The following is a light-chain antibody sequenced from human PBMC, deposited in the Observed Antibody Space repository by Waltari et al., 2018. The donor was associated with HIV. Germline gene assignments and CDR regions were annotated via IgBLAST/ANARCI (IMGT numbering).Light chain of an antibody. CDR1: QDISNY. V-gene: IGKV1-33*01. J-gene: IGKJ4*01. Sequence: DIVMTQSPSSLSASVGDRVTITCQASQDISNYLNWYQQKPGKAPKLLIYDASNLQTGVPSRFSGSGSGTDFTFTISSLQPEDIATYYCQQYDNLPPLTFGGGTKVEIK. CDR3: QQYDNLPPLT. CDR2: DAS.